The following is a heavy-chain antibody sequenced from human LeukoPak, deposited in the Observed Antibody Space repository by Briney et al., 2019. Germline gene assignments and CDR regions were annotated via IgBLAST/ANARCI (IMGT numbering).Heavy chain of an antibody. D-gene: IGHD3-10*01. CDR3: ARGGVPYALDY. V-gene: IGHV3-74*01. CDR2: MNGDGSRT. Sequence: GGSLRLSCAASGFTFSCQWMFWVRQAPGKGPLWVSHMNGDGSRTAYADSVKGRFTISRDNAKNTLYLQMNSLRAEDTAMYYCARGGVPYALDYWGQGTLVTVSS. J-gene: IGHJ4*02. CDR1: GFTFSCQW.